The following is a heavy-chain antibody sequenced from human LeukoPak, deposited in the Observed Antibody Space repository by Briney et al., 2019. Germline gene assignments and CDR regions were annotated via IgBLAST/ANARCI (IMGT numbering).Heavy chain of an antibody. CDR1: GFTFSDYY. CDR2: ISSSGSNI. Sequence: GGSLRLSCAASGFTFSDYYMSWIRQAPGKGLEWVSYISSSGSNIYYADSVKGRFTISRDNAKNSLYLQMNSLRAEDTAVYYCAREGRRPPYYYYMDVWGKGTTVTISS. J-gene: IGHJ6*03. CDR3: AREGRRPPYYYYMDV. V-gene: IGHV3-11*01.